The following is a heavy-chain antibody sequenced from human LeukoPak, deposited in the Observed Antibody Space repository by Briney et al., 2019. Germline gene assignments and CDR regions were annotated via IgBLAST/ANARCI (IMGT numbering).Heavy chain of an antibody. Sequence: GGPLRLSCVGSGLTFGNYAMSWVRQGPGKGLEWVSSLSGSGTIMNYAASVKGRFTISRDNSKSTLYLQLNNLGAEDTALYYCAKEATASYRISAFDVWGHGTMVIVSS. CDR2: LSGSGTIM. D-gene: IGHD1-14*01. CDR1: GLTFGNYA. V-gene: IGHV3-23*01. J-gene: IGHJ3*01. CDR3: AKEATASYRISAFDV.